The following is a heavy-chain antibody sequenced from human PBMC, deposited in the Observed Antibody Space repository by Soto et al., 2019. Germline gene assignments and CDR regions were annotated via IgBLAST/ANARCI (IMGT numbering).Heavy chain of an antibody. V-gene: IGHV1-69*01. D-gene: IGHD6-13*01. CDR1: GGTFSSHA. J-gene: IGHJ4*02. CDR3: ARDTRIAAAGTHGDY. CDR2: ILPIVGTA. Sequence: QVQLVQSGAEVQKPGSSVKVSCKASGGTFSSHAISWVRQAPGQGLEWMGGILPIVGTANYAQKLQGRGTITADESTSTAYMELSSLSSEDTAEYYCARDTRIAAAGTHGDYWGQGTLVTVSS.